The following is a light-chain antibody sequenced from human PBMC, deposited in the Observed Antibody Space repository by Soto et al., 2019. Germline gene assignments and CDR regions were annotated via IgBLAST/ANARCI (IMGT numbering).Light chain of an antibody. J-gene: IGKJ2*01. CDR3: QQSHTTPYT. CDR2: SAF. V-gene: IGKV1-39*01. Sequence: DIQMTQSPSSLSASVGDRVTITCRASPSVSSYLNWYQQKPGKPPKLLIYSAFSLHSGVPSRFSGSGSGTDFTLTISSLQPEDFATYYCQQSHTTPYTFGQGTKLEI. CDR1: PSVSSY.